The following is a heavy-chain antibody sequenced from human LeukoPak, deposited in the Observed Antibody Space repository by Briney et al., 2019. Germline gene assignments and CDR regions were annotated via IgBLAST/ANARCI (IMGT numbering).Heavy chain of an antibody. J-gene: IGHJ5*02. CDR2: IWSDGSYR. CDR3: ARSPLDVMAT. V-gene: IGHV3-30*19. CDR1: GFIFSNSG. Sequence: QPGGSLRLSCTASGFIFSNSGMHWVRQAPGKGLEWVAVIWSDGSYRYYADSVKGRFTISRDNSKNTLYLQMNSLRAEDTAVYYCARSPLDVMATWGQGTLVTVSS. D-gene: IGHD2-8*01.